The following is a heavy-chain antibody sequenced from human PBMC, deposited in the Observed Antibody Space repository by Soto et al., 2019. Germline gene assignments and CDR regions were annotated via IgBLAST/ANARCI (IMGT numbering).Heavy chain of an antibody. CDR3: SRLVGATSSFDY. CDR2: IRSKTNNYAT. V-gene: IGHV3-73*02. D-gene: IGHD1-26*01. Sequence: EVQLVESGGGFVQPGGSLKLSCAASGFTFSGSAMHWVRQASGKGLEWVGRIRSKTNNYATAYAASVKGRFTISRDDSKNTVYLQMNSLKIEDTAVYYCSRLVGATSSFDYWGQGTLVTVSS. CDR1: GFTFSGSA. J-gene: IGHJ4*02.